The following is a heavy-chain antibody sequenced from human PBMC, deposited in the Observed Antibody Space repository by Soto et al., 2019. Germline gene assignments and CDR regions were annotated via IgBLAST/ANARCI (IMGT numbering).Heavy chain of an antibody. V-gene: IGHV5-51*01. CDR1: GYSFTSYW. CDR3: SRHLAPLGDSRSWFDY. Sequence: PGESLKISCKGSGYSFTSYWIGWVRQMPGKGLEWMGIIYPGDSDTRYSPAFQGQVTISADKSISTAYLQWSSLKASDTAMYYCSRHLAPLGDSRSWFDYWGQGTLVTVSS. CDR2: IYPGDSDT. J-gene: IGHJ5*01. D-gene: IGHD6-13*01.